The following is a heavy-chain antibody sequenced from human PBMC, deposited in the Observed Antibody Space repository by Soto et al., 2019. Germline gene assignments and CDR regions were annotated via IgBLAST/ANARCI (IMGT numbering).Heavy chain of an antibody. CDR2: INHSGST. CDR3: ARGAPMEGFGELSRPGPFDY. D-gene: IGHD3-10*01. Sequence: SETLSLTCAVYGGSFSGYYWSWIRQPPGKGLEWIGEINHSGSTNYNPSLKSRVTISVDTSKNQFSLKLSSVTAADTAVYYCARGAPMEGFGELSRPGPFDYWGQGTLVTVSS. V-gene: IGHV4-34*01. J-gene: IGHJ4*02. CDR1: GGSFSGYY.